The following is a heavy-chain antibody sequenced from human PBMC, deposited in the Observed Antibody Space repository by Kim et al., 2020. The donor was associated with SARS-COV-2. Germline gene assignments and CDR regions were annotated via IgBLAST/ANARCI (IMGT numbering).Heavy chain of an antibody. V-gene: IGHV4-4*02. J-gene: IGHJ3*02. D-gene: IGHD3-10*01. CDR3: ARDPDPYYYAAFDI. Sequence: TPSLKSRVTISVDKSKNQFSLKLSSVTAADTAVYYCARDPDPYYYAAFDIWGQGTMVTVSS.